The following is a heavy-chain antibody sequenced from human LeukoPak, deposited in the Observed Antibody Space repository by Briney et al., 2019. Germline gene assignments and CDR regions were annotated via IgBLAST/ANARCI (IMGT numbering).Heavy chain of an antibody. Sequence: SETLSLTCTVSGGSISSYYWSWIRQPPGKGLEWIACISYSGSTKYNPSLKSRVTISVDTSKNQLSLKLSSVTAADTAVYYCARRPVEMAAIREDNWLDPWGQGTLVTVSS. CDR1: GGSISSYY. J-gene: IGHJ5*02. V-gene: IGHV4-59*08. CDR2: ISYSGST. D-gene: IGHD5-24*01. CDR3: ARRPVEMAAIREDNWLDP.